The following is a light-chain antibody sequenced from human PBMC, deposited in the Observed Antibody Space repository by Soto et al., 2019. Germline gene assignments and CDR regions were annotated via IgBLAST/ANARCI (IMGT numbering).Light chain of an antibody. J-gene: IGKJ3*01. CDR2: GTS. CDR1: QNVYSNF. Sequence: ETVLTQSPGTLALSPGDRATLSCRASQNVYSNFVGWYQQRPGQAPRLLIYGTSTRATDIPDRFSGSGSGSDFTLTISRLEPDDFAVYFCPQYGNSPLTFGPGTKVDF. CDR3: PQYGNSPLT. V-gene: IGKV3-20*01.